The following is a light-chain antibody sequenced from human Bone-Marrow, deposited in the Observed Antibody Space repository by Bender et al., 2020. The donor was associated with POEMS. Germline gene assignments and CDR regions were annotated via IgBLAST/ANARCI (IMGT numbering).Light chain of an antibody. CDR2: YDD. J-gene: IGLJ2*01. CDR3: SAWDDSLSGWV. V-gene: IGLV1-36*01. Sequence: QSVVTQPSSVSEAPRQRVTISCSGSSSNIGNHGVNWYQQLPGEAPKLLIYYDDLLTPGVSDRFSASKSGTSASLAICELQSADEALYYCSAWDDSLSGWVFGGGTKLTVL. CDR1: SSNIGNHG.